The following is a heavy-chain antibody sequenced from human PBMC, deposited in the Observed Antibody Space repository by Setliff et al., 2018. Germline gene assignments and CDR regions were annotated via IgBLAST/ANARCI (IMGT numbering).Heavy chain of an antibody. V-gene: IGHV1-69*13. CDR2: VIPVFRTA. D-gene: IGHD3-22*01. CDR1: GYIFTDYY. Sequence: SVKVSCKASGYIFTDYYMHWVRQAPGQGLEWMGRVIPVFRTANYAQKFQGRVTISADESTRTAYMELSSLRFEDTALYYCARDTRDKFDTSGYYLSFDSWGQGTLVTVSS. CDR3: ARDTRDKFDTSGYYLSFDS. J-gene: IGHJ4*02.